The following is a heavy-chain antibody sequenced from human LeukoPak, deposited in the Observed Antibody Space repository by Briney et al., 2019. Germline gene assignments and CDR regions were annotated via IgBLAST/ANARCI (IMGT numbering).Heavy chain of an antibody. CDR2: ISYDGSNK. CDR1: GFTFSSYG. Sequence: GGSLRLSCAASGFTFSSYGMHWVRQAPGKGPEWVALISYDGSNKYYADSVKGRSTIYRDNSKNTLYLQMNSLRAEDTAVYYCAKGYYDFWSGYYMPGGMDVWGQGTTVTVSS. V-gene: IGHV3-30*18. CDR3: AKGYYDFWSGYYMPGGMDV. J-gene: IGHJ6*02. D-gene: IGHD3-3*01.